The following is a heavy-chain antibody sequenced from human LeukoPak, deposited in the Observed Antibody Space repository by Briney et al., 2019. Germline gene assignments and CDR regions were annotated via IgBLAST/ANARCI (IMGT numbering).Heavy chain of an antibody. Sequence: SETLSLTCTVSGGSISSYYWSWIRQPPGKGLECIGYIYYSGSTNYNPSLKSRVTISVDTSKNQFSLKLSSVTAADTAVYYCARERIAARRNWFDPWGQGTLVTVSS. V-gene: IGHV4-59*01. D-gene: IGHD6-6*01. CDR2: IYYSGST. CDR1: GGSISSYY. CDR3: ARERIAARRNWFDP. J-gene: IGHJ5*02.